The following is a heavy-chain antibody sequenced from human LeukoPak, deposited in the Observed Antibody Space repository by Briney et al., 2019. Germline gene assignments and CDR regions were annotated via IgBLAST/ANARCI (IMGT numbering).Heavy chain of an antibody. V-gene: IGHV3-30*04. J-gene: IGHJ4*02. CDR2: ISYDGSNK. CDR1: GFTFSSYA. CDR3: ARDAGGVYSY. Sequence: GGSLRLSCAASGFTFSSYAMHWVRQAPGKGLEWVAVISYDGSNKYYADSVKGRFTISRDNSKNTLYLQMNSLRAEDTAVYYCARDAGGVYSYWGQGTLVTVSS. D-gene: IGHD3-16*01.